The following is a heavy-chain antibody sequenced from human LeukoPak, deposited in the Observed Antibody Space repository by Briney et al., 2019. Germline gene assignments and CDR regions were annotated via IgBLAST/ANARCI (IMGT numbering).Heavy chain of an antibody. CDR3: ARATPWLLPGY. J-gene: IGHJ4*02. CDR2: IYDTGNT. CDR1: GGSISSHKW. Sequence: NTSETLSLTCAVSGGSISSHKWWNWVRQPPGKGLEWIGHIYDTGNTNYNPSLESRVTISVDTSKNQFSLRLTSMTAADTAVYFCARATPWLLPGYWGQGTLVTVSS. V-gene: IGHV4-4*02. D-gene: IGHD3-22*01.